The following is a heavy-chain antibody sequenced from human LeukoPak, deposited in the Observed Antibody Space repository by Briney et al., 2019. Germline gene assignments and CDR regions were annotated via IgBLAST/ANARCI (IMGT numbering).Heavy chain of an antibody. Sequence: SGTLSLTCAVYGGSFSGYYWSWIRQPPGKGLEWIGEINHSGSTNYNPSLKSRVTISVDTSKNQFSLKLSSVTAADTAVYYCARWYYDFWSGYYRLGYYYMDVWGKGTTVTVSS. J-gene: IGHJ6*03. D-gene: IGHD3-3*01. CDR2: INHSGST. V-gene: IGHV4-34*01. CDR1: GGSFSGYY. CDR3: ARWYYDFWSGYYRLGYYYMDV.